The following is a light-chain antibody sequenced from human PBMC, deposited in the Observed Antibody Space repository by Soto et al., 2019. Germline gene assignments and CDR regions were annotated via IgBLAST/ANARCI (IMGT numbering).Light chain of an antibody. V-gene: IGLV2-11*01. CDR1: SSDVGGSKY. J-gene: IGLJ1*01. CDR3: CSYAGSYTYQV. CDR2: DVT. Sequence: QSALTQPRSVSGSPGQSVTISCTGTSSDVGGSKYVSWYQQYPGKAPKLIIYDVTNRPSGVPDRFSVSKSGNTASLTISGLQAEDEADYYCCSYAGSYTYQVFGTGTKVNVL.